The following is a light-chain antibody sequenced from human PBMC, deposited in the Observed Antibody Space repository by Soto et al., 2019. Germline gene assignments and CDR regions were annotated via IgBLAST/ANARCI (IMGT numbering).Light chain of an antibody. J-gene: IGKJ1*01. CDR2: GAS. CDR3: QQYNNWPLT. V-gene: IGKV3-15*01. CDR1: QSVSSN. Sequence: EIVMTQSPATLSVSPGERATLSCRASQSVSSNLAWYQQKPGQAPRLLIYGASTRATGIPARFSSSGSGTEFTLTISSLQSEDFAVYYCQQYNNWPLTFGQGTKVEIK.